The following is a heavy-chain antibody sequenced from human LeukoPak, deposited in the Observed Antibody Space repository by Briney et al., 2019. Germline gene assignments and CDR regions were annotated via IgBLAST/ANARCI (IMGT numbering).Heavy chain of an antibody. CDR3: VRDRELNY. Sequence: SETLSLTCTVSGVSISIYYWSWIRQPPGKGLEWIGYIYNSGSTSYNPSLKSRATISADTSKNQFSLRLSSVTAADTAVYYCVRDRELNYWGQGTLVTVSS. J-gene: IGHJ4*02. D-gene: IGHD1-7*01. CDR1: GVSISIYY. V-gene: IGHV4-59*01. CDR2: IYNSGST.